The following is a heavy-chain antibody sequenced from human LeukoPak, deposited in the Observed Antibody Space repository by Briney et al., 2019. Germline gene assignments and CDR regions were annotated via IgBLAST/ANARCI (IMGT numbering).Heavy chain of an antibody. J-gene: IGHJ3*02. CDR3: ARDSKTYYDILTGYYEVLDAFDI. D-gene: IGHD3-9*01. Sequence: GASVKVSCKASGYTFTSYDINWVRQATGQGLEWMGWMNPNSGNTGYAQKFQGRVTMTRNTSISTAYMELSSLRSEDTAVYYCARDSKTYYDILTGYYEVLDAFDIWGQGTMVTVSS. V-gene: IGHV1-8*01. CDR2: MNPNSGNT. CDR1: GYTFTSYD.